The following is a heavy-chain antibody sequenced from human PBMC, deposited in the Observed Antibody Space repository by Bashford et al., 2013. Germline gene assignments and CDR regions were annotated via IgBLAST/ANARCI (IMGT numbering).Heavy chain of an antibody. Sequence: GGSLRLSCVASGFTFSSYGMHWVRQAPGKGLEWVAVISYDGSNKYYADSVKGRFTISRDNSKNTLYLQMNSLRAEDTAVYYCASKGTSSIQYFDYWGQGTLVTVSS. V-gene: IGHV3-30*03. CDR1: GFTFSSYG. J-gene: IGHJ4*02. D-gene: IGHD6-13*01. CDR2: ISYDGSNK. CDR3: ASKGTSSIQYFDY.